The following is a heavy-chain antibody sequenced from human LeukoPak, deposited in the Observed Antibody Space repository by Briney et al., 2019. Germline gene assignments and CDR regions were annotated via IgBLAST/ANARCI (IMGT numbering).Heavy chain of an antibody. D-gene: IGHD3-10*01. CDR2: ISAYNGNT. CDR1: GYIFTSYG. J-gene: IGHJ4*02. V-gene: IGHV1-18*01. CDR3: ARDYGYGSGSPFFDY. Sequence: ASVKVSCKASGYIFTSYGISWVRQAPGQGLEWMGWISAYNGNTNYAQKLQGRVTMTTDTSTSTAYMELRSLRSDDTAVYYCARDYGYGSGSPFFDYWGQGTLVTVSS.